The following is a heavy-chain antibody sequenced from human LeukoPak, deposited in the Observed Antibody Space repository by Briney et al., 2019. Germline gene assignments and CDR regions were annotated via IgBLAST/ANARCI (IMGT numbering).Heavy chain of an antibody. CDR2: IYTSWST. D-gene: IGHD2-2*01. J-gene: IGHJ4*02. CDR3: ARVSGYCSSTSCPTYYFDY. V-gene: IGHV4-4*07. Sequence: SETLSLTCTVSGGSISSYYWSWIRQPAGKGLEWIGRIYTSWSTNYNPSLKSRVTMSVETSKNQFSLKLSSVTAADTAVYYCARVSGYCSSTSCPTYYFDYWGQGTLVTVSS. CDR1: GGSISSYY.